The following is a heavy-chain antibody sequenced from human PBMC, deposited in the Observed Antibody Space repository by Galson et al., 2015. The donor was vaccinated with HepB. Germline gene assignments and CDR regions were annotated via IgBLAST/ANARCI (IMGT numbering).Heavy chain of an antibody. CDR1: GFTFNNYG. D-gene: IGHD1-26*01. J-gene: IGHJ4*02. V-gene: IGHV3-33*08. Sequence: SLRLSCAASGFTFNNYGMHWVRQAPGKGLEWVAVISTDGSTEFHADSVKGRFTISRDNSKNTLYLQMDSLRAEDTATYYCARDERGRKYVAGTTGSPAWWGQGTLVTVSS. CDR2: ISTDGSTE. CDR3: ARDERGRKYVAGTTGSPAW.